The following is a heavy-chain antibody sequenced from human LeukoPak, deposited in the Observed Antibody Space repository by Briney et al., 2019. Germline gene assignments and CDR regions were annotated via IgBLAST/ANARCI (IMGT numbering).Heavy chain of an antibody. Sequence: GGSLRLSCAASGFAFNSYSMNWVRQAPGKGLEWVASITTSSTYMHYADSVKGRFTTSRDNAKNSLHLQMNSLRADDTAVYFCARHRYYFDYWGQGTLVTVSS. CDR1: GFAFNSYS. V-gene: IGHV3-21*01. CDR2: ITTSSTYM. CDR3: ARHRYYFDY. J-gene: IGHJ4*02.